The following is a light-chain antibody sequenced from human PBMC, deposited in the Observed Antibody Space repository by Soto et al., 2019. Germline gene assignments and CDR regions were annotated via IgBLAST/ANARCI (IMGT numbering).Light chain of an antibody. Sequence: ENVLTQSPGTLSLSPGQRATLSCRAGQRVSSTYLAWYQQKPGQAPKLLIFDSFKRATGIPDRFSGSGSGTDFSLTISRLQPDDFAVYYCQQFETSPWTCGQGTRVE. CDR2: DSF. CDR3: QQFETSPWT. V-gene: IGKV3-20*01. J-gene: IGKJ1*01. CDR1: QRVSSTY.